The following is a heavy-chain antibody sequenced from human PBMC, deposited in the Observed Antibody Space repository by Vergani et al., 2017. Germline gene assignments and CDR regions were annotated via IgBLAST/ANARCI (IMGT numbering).Heavy chain of an antibody. Sequence: EVQLVESGGGLVQPGGSLRLSCAASGFTFDDYAMHWVRQAPGKGLEWVSGISWNSVSIGYADSVKGRFTISRDNAKNSLYLQMNSLRPEDTALYYCAKEASSGHYYYYYMDVWGKGTTVTVSS. CDR2: ISWNSVSI. D-gene: IGHD6-25*01. CDR1: GFTFDDYA. V-gene: IGHV3-9*01. CDR3: AKEASSGHYYYYYMDV. J-gene: IGHJ6*03.